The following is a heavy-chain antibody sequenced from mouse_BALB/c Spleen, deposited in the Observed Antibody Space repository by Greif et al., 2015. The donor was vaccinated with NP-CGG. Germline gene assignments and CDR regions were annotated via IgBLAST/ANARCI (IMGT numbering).Heavy chain of an antibody. CDR2: ISDGGSYT. J-gene: IGHJ4*01. V-gene: IGHV5-4*02. Sequence: EVHGVESGGGLVKPGGSLKLSCAASGFTFSDYYMYWVRQTPEKRLEWVATISDGGSYTYYPDSVKGRFTISRDNAKNNLYLQMSSLKSEDTAMYYCARADGKDYAMDYWGQGTSVTVSS. CDR3: ARADGKDYAMDY. D-gene: IGHD2-1*01. CDR1: GFTFSDYY.